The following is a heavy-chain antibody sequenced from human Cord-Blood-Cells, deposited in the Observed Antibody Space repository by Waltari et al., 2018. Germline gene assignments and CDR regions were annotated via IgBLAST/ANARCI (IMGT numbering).Heavy chain of an antibody. J-gene: IGHJ3*02. D-gene: IGHD2-2*01. CDR3: ARGSPGYCSSTSCYGDAFDI. Sequence: QVQLQQWGAGLLKPSETLSLTCAVYGGSFSGYYWSWIRQPPGKGLEWIGEINHSGSTNYNPSLKSRVTISVDTSKNQFSLKLSSVTAADTAVYYCARGSPGYCSSTSCYGDAFDIWGQGTMVTVSS. V-gene: IGHV4-34*01. CDR1: GGSFSGYY. CDR2: INHSGST.